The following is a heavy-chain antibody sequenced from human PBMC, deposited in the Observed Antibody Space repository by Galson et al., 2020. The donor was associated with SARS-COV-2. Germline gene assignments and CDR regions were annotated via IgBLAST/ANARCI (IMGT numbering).Heavy chain of an antibody. V-gene: IGHV3-21*01. Sequence: GESLKISCAASGFPFSSYSMNWVRQAPVTVLVLVSSISTSCSYIYYADSVKGRFTISRDNVKKSLYLDLNSLRAEDTAVYYCARDEGIRGYNYGRLYYGMDVWGQGTTVTVSS. J-gene: IGHJ6*02. D-gene: IGHD5-18*01. CDR2: ISTSCSYI. CDR1: GFPFSSYS. CDR3: ARDEGIRGYNYGRLYYGMDV.